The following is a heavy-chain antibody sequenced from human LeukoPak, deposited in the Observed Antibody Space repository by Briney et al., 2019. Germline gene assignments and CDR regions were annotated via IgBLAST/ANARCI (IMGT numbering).Heavy chain of an antibody. V-gene: IGHV4-39*01. J-gene: IGHJ4*02. CDR1: GGSISSSSYY. CDR3: ARHNPGYGSGSYHYYFDY. CDR2: IYYSGST. Sequence: SETLSLTCTVSGGSISSSSYYWGLIRQPPGKSLEWIGSIYYSGSTYYNPSLKSRVTISVDTSKNQFSLKLSSVTAADTAVHYCARHNPGYGSGSYHYYFDYWGQGTLVTVSS. D-gene: IGHD3-10*01.